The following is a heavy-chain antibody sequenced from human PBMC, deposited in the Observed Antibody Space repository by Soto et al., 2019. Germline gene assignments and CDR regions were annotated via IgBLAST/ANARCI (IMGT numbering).Heavy chain of an antibody. Sequence: SETLSLTCTVSGGSISSTTYYWGWMRQPPGKGLEWIASFFIGGNTYYNPSLKSRVTISVDTSKNQFSLKLSSVTAADTAVYYCARGITIFGVVMGIDYWGQGTLVTVSS. D-gene: IGHD3-3*01. CDR3: ARGITIFGVVMGIDY. J-gene: IGHJ4*02. CDR1: GGSISSTTYY. CDR2: FFIGGNT. V-gene: IGHV4-39*07.